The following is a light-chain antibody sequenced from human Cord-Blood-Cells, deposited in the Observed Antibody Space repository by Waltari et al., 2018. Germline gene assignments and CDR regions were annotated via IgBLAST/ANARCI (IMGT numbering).Light chain of an antibody. CDR3: QSYDSSLSVV. Sequence: QSVLTQPPSVSGAPGHRVTISCTGSSSTIGAGYDVPWYQQLPGTAPKLLIYGNSNRPSGVPDRFSGSKSGTSASLAITGLQAEDEADYYCQSYDSSLSVVFGGGTKLTVL. V-gene: IGLV1-40*01. J-gene: IGLJ2*01. CDR1: SSTIGAGYD. CDR2: GNS.